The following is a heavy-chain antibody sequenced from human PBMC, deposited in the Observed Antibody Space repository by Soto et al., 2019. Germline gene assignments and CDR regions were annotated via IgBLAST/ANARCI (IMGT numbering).Heavy chain of an antibody. CDR2: IYSGGST. V-gene: IGHV3-66*01. D-gene: IGHD3-16*01. Sequence: EEQLVESGGDLVQPGGSLRLSCAASGFTVSNNYMSWVRQAPGKGLEWVSLIYSGGSTYDADSVKGRFTISRDSSKNTLYLQMNSLRAEDTAMYYCAAYSHKGYWGQGPLVTVSS. CDR3: AAYSHKGY. CDR1: GFTVSNNY. J-gene: IGHJ4*02.